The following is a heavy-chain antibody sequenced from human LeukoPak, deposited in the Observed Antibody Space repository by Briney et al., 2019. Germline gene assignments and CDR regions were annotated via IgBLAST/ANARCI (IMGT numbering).Heavy chain of an antibody. CDR1: GFTFSSYA. Sequence: GGSLRLSCAASGFTFSSYAMSWVRQAPGKGLEWVSAISGSGGSTYYADSVKGRFTISRDNSKNTLYLQMNSLRAGDTAVYYCAKALENWGQYYYYGMDVWGQGTTVTVSS. D-gene: IGHD7-27*01. CDR3: AKALENWGQYYYYGMDV. CDR2: ISGSGGST. J-gene: IGHJ6*02. V-gene: IGHV3-23*01.